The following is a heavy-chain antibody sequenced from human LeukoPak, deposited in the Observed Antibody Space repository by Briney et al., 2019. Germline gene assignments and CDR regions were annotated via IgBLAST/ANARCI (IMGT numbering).Heavy chain of an antibody. Sequence: SETLSLTCAVYGGSFSGYYWSWIRQPPGKGLEWIGEINHSGSTNYNPSLKGRVTISVDTSKNQFSLKLSSVTAADTAVYYCARPGRHYDSTGYWLYWGQGILVTVSS. CDR1: GGSFSGYY. D-gene: IGHD3-22*01. CDR3: ARPGRHYDSTGYWLY. V-gene: IGHV4-34*01. CDR2: INHSGST. J-gene: IGHJ4*02.